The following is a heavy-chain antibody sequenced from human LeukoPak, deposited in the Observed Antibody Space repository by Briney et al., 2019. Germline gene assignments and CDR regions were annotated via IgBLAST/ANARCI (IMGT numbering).Heavy chain of an antibody. D-gene: IGHD3-9*01. CDR1: GYTFTTYA. CDR3: AREHDILTGFSLDY. V-gene: IGHV1-3*01. CDR2: INAGNGNT. J-gene: IGHJ4*02. Sequence: GASVKVSCKASGYTFTTYAIHWGRQAPGQRLEYMGWINAGNGNTKYSQKLQARVTITRDTSASTAYMELSSLTSEDTAVYYCAREHDILTGFSLDYWGQGTLVTVSS.